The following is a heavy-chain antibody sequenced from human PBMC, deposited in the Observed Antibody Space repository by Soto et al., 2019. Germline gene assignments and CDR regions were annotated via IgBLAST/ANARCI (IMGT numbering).Heavy chain of an antibody. CDR3: ARSAANWFDP. CDR2: IHYTGST. V-gene: IGHV4-39*01. D-gene: IGHD2-2*01. Sequence: QLQLQESGPGLVKPSETLSLTCTVSGGSISSNNYFWGWIRQPPGKGLEWIGSIHYTGSTYYNPSLKSRVTISVDTSKNLFSLKLTSVTATDTAVYSCARSAANWFDPWGQGTLVTVSS. J-gene: IGHJ5*02. CDR1: GGSISSNNYF.